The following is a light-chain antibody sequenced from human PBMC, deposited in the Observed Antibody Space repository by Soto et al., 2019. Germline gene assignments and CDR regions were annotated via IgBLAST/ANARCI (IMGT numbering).Light chain of an antibody. J-gene: IGLJ1*01. V-gene: IGLV2-14*01. CDR2: DVS. Sequence: QSALTQPASVSGSPGQSITISCTGTSSDVGSYNYVSWYQQHPGKAPKLIIYDVSNRPSGVSNRFSGSKSGNTASLTISGLQAEAEADYYCSSYTSSSTVFGTGTKLTVL. CDR1: SSDVGSYNY. CDR3: SSYTSSSTV.